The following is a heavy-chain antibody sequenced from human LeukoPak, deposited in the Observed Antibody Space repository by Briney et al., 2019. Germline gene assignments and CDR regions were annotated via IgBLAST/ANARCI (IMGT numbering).Heavy chain of an antibody. J-gene: IGHJ4*02. CDR3: AKQSSAWYTAPNDY. D-gene: IGHD6-19*01. CDR2: TSYDGSSQ. CDR1: GFTFSSYG. V-gene: IGHV3-30*18. Sequence: PGRSLRLSCAASGFTFSSYGMHWVRQAPGKGLEWVAGTSYDGSSQYYADSVKGRFTISRDNSKNTLYLQMNSLRAEDTAVYYCAKQSSAWYTAPNDYWGQGTLVTVSS.